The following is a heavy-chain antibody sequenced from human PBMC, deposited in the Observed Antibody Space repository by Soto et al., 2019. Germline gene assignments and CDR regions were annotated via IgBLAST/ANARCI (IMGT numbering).Heavy chain of an antibody. J-gene: IGHJ4*02. D-gene: IGHD1-7*01. V-gene: IGHV3-48*02. CDR3: ARDGGANYCEIDY. CDR2: VSSTSSAI. CDR1: GFTFSSYS. Sequence: EVQLVESGGDLVQPGGSLRLSCAASGFTFSSYSMNWVRQAPGKGLEWVSYVSSTSSAIYYADFVEGRFTISRDNAKNSLYLQMNSLRDEDTAIYYCARDGGANYCEIDYWGRGTLVTVSS.